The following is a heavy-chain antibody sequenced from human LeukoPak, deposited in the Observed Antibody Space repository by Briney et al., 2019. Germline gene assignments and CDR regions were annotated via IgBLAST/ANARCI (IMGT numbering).Heavy chain of an antibody. CDR1: GYSIGSGYY. D-gene: IGHD1-26*01. Sequence: PSETLSLTCTVSGYSIGSGYYWGWIRQPPGKGLEWIGSIYHSGSTYYNPSLKSRVTISVDTSKNQFSLKLSSVTAADTAVYYCASQWELRPFDYWGQGTLVTVSS. V-gene: IGHV4-38-2*02. J-gene: IGHJ4*02. CDR2: IYHSGST. CDR3: ASQWELRPFDY.